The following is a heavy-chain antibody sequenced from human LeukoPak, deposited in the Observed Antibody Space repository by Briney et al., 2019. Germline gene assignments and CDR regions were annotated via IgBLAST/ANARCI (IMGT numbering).Heavy chain of an antibody. CDR2: ISGSGGST. D-gene: IGHD6-19*01. J-gene: IGHJ4*02. CDR3: AKDGSLKQWLVRDELDY. CDR1: GFTFSSYA. V-gene: IGHV3-23*01. Sequence: GGSLRLSCAASGFTFSSYAMSWVRQAPGKGLEYVSAISGSGGSTYYADSVKGRFTISRDNSKNTLYLQMNSLRAEDTAVYYCAKDGSLKQWLVRDELDYWGQGTLVTVSS.